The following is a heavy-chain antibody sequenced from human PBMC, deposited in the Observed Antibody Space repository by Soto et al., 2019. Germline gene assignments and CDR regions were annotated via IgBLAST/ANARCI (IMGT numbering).Heavy chain of an antibody. CDR1: GGSISSGGYS. Sequence: QLQLQESGSGLVKPSQTLSLTCAVSGGSISSGGYSWSWIRQPPGKGLEWIGYIYHSGSTYYNPSLKRGATISVDGSKTQLSLKLSSVPAADTAVYYCPRVPDRWGQGTLVPVSS. V-gene: IGHV4-30-2*01. CDR3: PRVPDR. J-gene: IGHJ5*02. CDR2: IYHSGST.